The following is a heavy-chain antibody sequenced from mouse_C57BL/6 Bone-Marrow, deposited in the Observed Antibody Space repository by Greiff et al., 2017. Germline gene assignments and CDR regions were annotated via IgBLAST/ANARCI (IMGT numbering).Heavy chain of an antibody. D-gene: IGHD3-2*02. CDR1: GYTFTSYW. J-gene: IGHJ4*01. CDR2: IDPSDSYT. CDR3: AQTDQAMYYALDY. Sequence: QVQLQQPGAELVMPGASVKLSCKASGYTFTSYWMHWVKQRPGQGLEWIGEIDPSDSYTNYNQKFKGKSTLTVAKASSTAYMQLSSLTSEDSAVSDCAQTDQAMYYALDYWGQGTSVTVSS. V-gene: IGHV1-69*01.